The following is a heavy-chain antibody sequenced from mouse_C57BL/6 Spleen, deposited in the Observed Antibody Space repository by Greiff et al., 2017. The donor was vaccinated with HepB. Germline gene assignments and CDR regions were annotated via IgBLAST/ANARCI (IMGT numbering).Heavy chain of an antibody. D-gene: IGHD2-4*01. Sequence: VKLQQPGAELVKPGASVKMSCKASGYTFTSYWITWVKQRPGQGLEWIGDIYPGSGSTNYNEKFKSKATLTVDTSSSTAYMQLSSLTSEDSAVYYCARYYDYDGVAYWGQGTLVTVSA. J-gene: IGHJ3*01. CDR1: GYTFTSYW. V-gene: IGHV1-55*01. CDR3: ARYYDYDGVAY. CDR2: IYPGSGST.